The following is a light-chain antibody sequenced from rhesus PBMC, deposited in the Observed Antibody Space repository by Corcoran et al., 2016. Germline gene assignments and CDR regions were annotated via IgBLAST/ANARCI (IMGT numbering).Light chain of an antibody. Sequence: DIVLTQSPATLSLSPGERATLSCRASQSVRNSSAWYQQMPGQVPRLLIYDSSTRVSGIPGRISGSGSGTDVTLAISSLEPEDFGIYYCQHYITWPRTFGQGTKV. CDR2: DSS. J-gene: IGKJ1*01. CDR3: QHYITWPRT. CDR1: QSVRNS. V-gene: IGKV3-42*03.